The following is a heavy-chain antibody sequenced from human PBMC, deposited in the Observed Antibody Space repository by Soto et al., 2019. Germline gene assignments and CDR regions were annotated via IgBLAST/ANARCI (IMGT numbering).Heavy chain of an antibody. CDR1: GGSFSGYY. Sequence: SETLSLTCAVYGGSFSGYYRSWIRQPPGKGLEWIGEINHSGSTNYNPSLKSRVTISVDTSKNQFSLKLSSVTAADTAVYYCARGSEGLRLRARYFDYWGQGTLVTVSS. CDR3: ARGSEGLRLRARYFDY. J-gene: IGHJ4*02. D-gene: IGHD5-12*01. CDR2: INHSGST. V-gene: IGHV4-34*01.